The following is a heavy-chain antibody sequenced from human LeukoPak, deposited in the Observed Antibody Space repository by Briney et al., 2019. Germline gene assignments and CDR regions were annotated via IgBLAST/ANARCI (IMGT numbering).Heavy chain of an antibody. J-gene: IGHJ3*02. V-gene: IGHV3-30-3*01. D-gene: IGHD6-19*01. CDR3: ARGGIAVASRGPIMAFDI. Sequence: GGSLRLSCAASGFTFSSYAMHWVRQAPGKGLEWVAVISYDGSNKYYADSVKGRFTISRDNSKNTLYLQMNSLRAEDTAVYYCARGGIAVASRGPIMAFDIWGQGTMVTVSS. CDR1: GFTFSSYA. CDR2: ISYDGSNK.